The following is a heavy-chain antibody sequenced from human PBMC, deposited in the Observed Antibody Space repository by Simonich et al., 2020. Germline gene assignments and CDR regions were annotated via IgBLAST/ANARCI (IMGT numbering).Heavy chain of an antibody. CDR2: IYYSGGT. Sequence: QLQLQESGPGLVKPSETLSLTCTVSGGSISSSSYYWGWIRQPPGKGLEWIGRIYYSGGTYYNPSLKSRVTISVDTSKNQFSLKLSSVTAADTAVYYCARQRVLMVYAIDYWGQGTLVTVSS. CDR3: ARQRVLMVYAIDY. V-gene: IGHV4-39*01. D-gene: IGHD2-8*01. J-gene: IGHJ4*02. CDR1: GGSISSSSYY.